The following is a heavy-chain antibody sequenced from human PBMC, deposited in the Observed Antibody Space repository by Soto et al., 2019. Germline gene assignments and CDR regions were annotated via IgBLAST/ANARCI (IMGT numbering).Heavy chain of an antibody. Sequence: GASLKLSCKASGYPFTSYAMHWVRQAPGQRLEWMGWINAGNGNTKYSQKFQGRVTITRDTSASTAYMELSSLRAEDTAVYYCARESPFVYWGQGTLVTVFS. CDR2: INAGNGNT. CDR1: GYPFTSYA. J-gene: IGHJ4*02. V-gene: IGHV1-3*01. CDR3: ARESPFVY.